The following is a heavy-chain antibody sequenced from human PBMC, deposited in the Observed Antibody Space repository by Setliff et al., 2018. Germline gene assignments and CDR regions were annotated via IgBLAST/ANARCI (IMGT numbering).Heavy chain of an antibody. D-gene: IGHD3-10*01. CDR1: GGSIGPHY. J-gene: IGHJ6*03. CDR3: ARDRSTVIRGVTSFFYYYMDV. V-gene: IGHV4-59*11. Sequence: SETLSLTCTVSGGSIGPHYWSWIRQAPGKGLEWIGQIFYSDTAKYNPSLESRAAISVDSSKNQFSLKLRSVTAADTAVYYCARDRSTVIRGVTSFFYYYMDVWGGGTTVTVSS. CDR2: IFYSDTA.